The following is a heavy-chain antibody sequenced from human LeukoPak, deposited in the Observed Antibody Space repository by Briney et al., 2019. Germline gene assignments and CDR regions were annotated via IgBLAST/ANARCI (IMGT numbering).Heavy chain of an antibody. CDR1: GFTFNNYA. Sequence: PGGSLRLSCAASGFTFNNYAMSWVRQAPGKGLEWVSAISGSGGSTYYADSVKGRFTISRGNSKTTLYLQMNSLRVEDTAVYYCAKDHRASYYDSGSYIGMDVWGQGTTVTVSS. V-gene: IGHV3-23*01. CDR3: AKDHRASYYDSGSYIGMDV. CDR2: ISGSGGST. D-gene: IGHD3-10*01. J-gene: IGHJ6*02.